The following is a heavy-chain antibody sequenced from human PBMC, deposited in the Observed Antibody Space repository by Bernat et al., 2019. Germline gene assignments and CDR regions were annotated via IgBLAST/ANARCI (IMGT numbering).Heavy chain of an antibody. J-gene: IGHJ4*02. D-gene: IGHD6-19*01. Sequence: QVQLVESGGGVVQPGRSLRLSCAASGFTFSSYGMHWVRQAPGKGLEWVAVIWYDGSNKYYADSVKGRFTISRDNSKNTLYLQMNSLRAEDTAVYYCARERILESSGWSWDYWGQGTLVTVSS. CDR2: IWYDGSNK. CDR3: ARERILESSGWSWDY. CDR1: GFTFSSYG. V-gene: IGHV3-33*01.